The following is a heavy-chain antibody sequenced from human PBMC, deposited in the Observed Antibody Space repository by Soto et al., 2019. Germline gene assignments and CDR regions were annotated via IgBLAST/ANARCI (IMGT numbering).Heavy chain of an antibody. CDR2: INAYSGDT. Sequence: QVQVVQSGAEVKKPGASVKVSCKASGYTFAGHYLHWVRQAPGQGLEWMGWINAYSGDTDYAQKFQGRVTMTRDTSISTAYMELSRLRSDDTAMYYCATGGAAGVFFAYWGQGALVTVSS. J-gene: IGHJ4*02. CDR1: GYTFAGHY. V-gene: IGHV1-2*02. D-gene: IGHD1-1*01. CDR3: ATGGAAGVFFAY.